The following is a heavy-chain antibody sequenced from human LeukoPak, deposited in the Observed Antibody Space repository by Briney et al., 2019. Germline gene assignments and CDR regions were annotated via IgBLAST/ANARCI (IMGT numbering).Heavy chain of an antibody. J-gene: IGHJ6*02. Sequence: GGSLRLSCVVSGIPFSDYYMNWIRQAPGKGLEWISYISSTSSYTDYADSVKGRFTISRDNAQNALFLQMNSLRVEDTAVYYCARDPQFPPYYYYYGMDVWGQGTTVTVSS. V-gene: IGHV3-11*05. CDR2: ISSTSSYT. CDR1: GIPFSDYY. CDR3: ARDPQFPPYYYYYGMDV. D-gene: IGHD6-19*01.